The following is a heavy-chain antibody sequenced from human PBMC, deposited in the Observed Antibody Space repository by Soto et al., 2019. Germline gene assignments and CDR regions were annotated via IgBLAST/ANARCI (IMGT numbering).Heavy chain of an antibody. CDR1: QEPFKTYA. V-gene: IGHV1-69*01. CDR2: IIPLLLKT. J-gene: IGHJ4*02. Sequence: QVQLEQSGAEMQKPESSVRASCKASQEPFKTYATNWVRKAPGQRPEWLGGIIPLLLKTNYAQNFQGRVTITADGSTSTVYLELINLRSEDTAMYYCAGNPCRSTSCYTTYFDSWGRGTLLTVSS. CDR3: AGNPCRSTSCYTTYFDS. D-gene: IGHD2-2*02.